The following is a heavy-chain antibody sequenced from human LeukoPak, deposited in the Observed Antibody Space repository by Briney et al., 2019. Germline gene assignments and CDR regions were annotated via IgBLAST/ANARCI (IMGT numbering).Heavy chain of an antibody. CDR1: GFTFSDYY. CDR2: ISSSDSTI. V-gene: IGHV3-11*01. CDR3: ASDYGGNSFQDY. D-gene: IGHD4-23*01. Sequence: GGSLRLSCAASGFTFSDYYMSWIRQAPGKGLEWVSYISSSDSTIYYADSVKGRFTISRDNAKNSLYLQMNSLRAEDTAVYYYASDYGGNSFQDYWGQGTLVTVSS. J-gene: IGHJ4*02.